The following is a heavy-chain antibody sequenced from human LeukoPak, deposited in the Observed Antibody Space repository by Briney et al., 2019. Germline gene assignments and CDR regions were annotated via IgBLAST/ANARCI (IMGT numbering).Heavy chain of an antibody. Sequence: SETLSLTCTVSGGSISSYYWSWIRQPPGKGLEWIGYIYTSGSTNYNPSLKSRVTISVDTSKNQFSLKLSSVTAADTAVYYCARGSVYYDFWSGYTQESNWFDPWGRGTLVTVSS. CDR2: IYTSGST. V-gene: IGHV4-4*09. D-gene: IGHD3-3*01. CDR1: GGSISSYY. J-gene: IGHJ5*02. CDR3: ARGSVYYDFWSGYTQESNWFDP.